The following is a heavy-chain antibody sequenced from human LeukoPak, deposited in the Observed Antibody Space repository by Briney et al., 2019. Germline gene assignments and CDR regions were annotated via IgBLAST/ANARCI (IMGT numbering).Heavy chain of an antibody. J-gene: IGHJ4*02. D-gene: IGHD4-11*01. V-gene: IGHV3-48*01. CDR2: ISSSTSTI. CDR1: GVTFRSYS. CDR3: ARDSDPLDYRSSPFDY. Sequence: GGSLRLSCAASGVTFRSYSMNWVRQAPGQGLEWVSYISSSTSTIYYADSVKGRFTISRDNVKNSLYLQLNSLRAEDTAVYYCARDSDPLDYRSSPFDYWGQGTLVTVSS.